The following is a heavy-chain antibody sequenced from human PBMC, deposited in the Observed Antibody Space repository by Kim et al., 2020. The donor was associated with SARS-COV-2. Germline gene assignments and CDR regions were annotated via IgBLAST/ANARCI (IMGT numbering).Heavy chain of an antibody. CDR1: GFTFSTYG. D-gene: IGHD6-6*01. V-gene: IGHV3-23*01. Sequence: GGSLRLSCTASGFTFSTYGMSWVRQAPGKGLEWVSGISNTGGTTYYGDSVKGRFTISRDNSKSMVYLQMDSLRADDTATYYCAKGSTGFYLQVFDYWG. J-gene: IGHJ4*01. CDR3: AKGSTGFYLQVFDY. CDR2: ISNTGGTT.